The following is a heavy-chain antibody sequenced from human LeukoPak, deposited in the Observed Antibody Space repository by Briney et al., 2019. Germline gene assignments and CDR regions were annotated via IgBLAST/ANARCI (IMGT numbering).Heavy chain of an antibody. CDR2: VTAYNGDR. CDR1: GSSFSSYY. CDR3: ARAFGLDY. Sequence: VKVSCNACGSSFSSYYMHWVRPAPGEGLEWMGWVTAYNGDRNYTKKLQSRVTMTTDKSTSTAYMELRSLRSDDTAVYYCARAFGLDYWVQGTLVTVSS. V-gene: IGHV1-18*04. J-gene: IGHJ4*02. D-gene: IGHD3-3*01.